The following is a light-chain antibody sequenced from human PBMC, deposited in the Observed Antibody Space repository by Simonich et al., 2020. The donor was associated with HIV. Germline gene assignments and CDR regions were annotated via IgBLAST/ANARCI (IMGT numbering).Light chain of an antibody. J-gene: IGKJ2*01. CDR2: GSS. CDR3: QQYFRTPLA. V-gene: IGKV4-1*01. Sequence: DIVMTQSPDSLAVSLGERDTINCKSSQSVLYSSNNKNYLSWYQQKPGQPPKLLMYGSSTRASGVPGRFSGSGSETDFTLTISSLQAEDVAVYYCQQYFRTPLAFGQGTKLEIK. CDR1: QSVLYSSNNKNY.